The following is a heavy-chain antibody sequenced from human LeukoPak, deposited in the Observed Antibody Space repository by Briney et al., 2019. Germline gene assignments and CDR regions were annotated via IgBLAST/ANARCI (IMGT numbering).Heavy chain of an antibody. Sequence: ASVKVSCKASGYTFTGYYMHWVRQAPGQGLEWMGWINPNSGGTNYAQKFQGRVTMTRDTSISTAYMELSRLRSDDTAVDYCARTTMVRGVIIYWGQGTLVTVSS. J-gene: IGHJ4*02. CDR2: INPNSGGT. D-gene: IGHD3-10*01. V-gene: IGHV1-2*02. CDR1: GYTFTGYY. CDR3: ARTTMVRGVIIY.